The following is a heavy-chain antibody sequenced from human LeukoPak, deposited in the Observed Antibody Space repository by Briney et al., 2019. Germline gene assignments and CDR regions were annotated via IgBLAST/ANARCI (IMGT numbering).Heavy chain of an antibody. CDR1: GFIFSSYG. CDR3: AKDLSTTWSFDY. J-gene: IGHJ4*02. D-gene: IGHD6-13*01. CDR2: ISDDGSRR. V-gene: IGHV3-30*18. Sequence: GGSLRLSCAASGFIFSSYGMHWVRQAPGKGREWVTFISDDGSRRYHADSVKDRFTISRDDSKNTLYLQMNSLRLEDTAVYFCAKDLSTTWSFDYWGQGTLVTVSS.